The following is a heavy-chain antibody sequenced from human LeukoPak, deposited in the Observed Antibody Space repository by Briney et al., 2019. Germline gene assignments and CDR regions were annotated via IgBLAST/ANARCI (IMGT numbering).Heavy chain of an antibody. J-gene: IGHJ3*02. V-gene: IGHV4-59*01. CDR1: GCSFSSYY. CDR3: ARRLMTIFGVVISHDGFDI. Sequence: SESLRLTCTASGCSFSSYYWSWIRQPPGKGLEWIGYICYSGSTNYTPSLKRRVTISVDTSKNQCSLKLSSVTAADTAVYYCARRLMTIFGVVISHDGFDIWGQGKMVTVSS. D-gene: IGHD3-3*01. CDR2: ICYSGST.